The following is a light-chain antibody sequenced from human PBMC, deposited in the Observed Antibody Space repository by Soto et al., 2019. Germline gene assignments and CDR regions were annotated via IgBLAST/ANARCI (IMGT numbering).Light chain of an antibody. V-gene: IGKV1-12*01. CDR2: PAS. Sequence: DIQMTQSPSSVSASVGDRVIITCLSSRDLNRSLGWYQQRPGTPPKLLIYPASSLQSGVPSRFSGSGSGTEFTLTVSSLQPEDCAAYYCQQAASVPLTFGGGTKVEIK. CDR3: QQAASVPLT. CDR1: RDLNRS. J-gene: IGKJ4*01.